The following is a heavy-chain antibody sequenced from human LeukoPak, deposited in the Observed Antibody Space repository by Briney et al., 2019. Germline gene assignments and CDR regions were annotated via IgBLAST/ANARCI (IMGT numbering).Heavy chain of an antibody. Sequence: SQTLCLTCTVSGGSISSGGYYWSWIRQPPGKGLEWIGYIYHSGSTYYNPSLKSRVTISVDRSKNQFSLKLSSVTAADTAVYYCARSTGTTVTTYWYFDLWGRGTLVTVSS. CDR1: GGSISSGGYY. V-gene: IGHV4-30-2*01. J-gene: IGHJ2*01. D-gene: IGHD4-11*01. CDR2: IYHSGST. CDR3: ARSTGTTVTTYWYFDL.